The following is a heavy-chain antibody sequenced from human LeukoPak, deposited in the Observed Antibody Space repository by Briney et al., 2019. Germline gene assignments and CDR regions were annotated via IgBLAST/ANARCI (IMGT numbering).Heavy chain of an antibody. CDR2: IRYDGSNK. Sequence: GGSLRLSCAASGFTFSSYGMHWVRQAPGKGLEWVAFIRYDGSNKYYADSVKGRFTISRDNSKNTLYLQMNSLRAEDTAVYYCAKDLRTVSGSGYYMDVWGKGTTVTVSS. D-gene: IGHD4-17*01. V-gene: IGHV3-30*02. CDR3: AKDLRTVSGSGYYMDV. J-gene: IGHJ6*03. CDR1: GFTFSSYG.